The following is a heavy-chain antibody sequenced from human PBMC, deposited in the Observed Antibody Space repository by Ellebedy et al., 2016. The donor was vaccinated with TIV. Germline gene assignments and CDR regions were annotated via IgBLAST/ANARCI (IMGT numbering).Heavy chain of an antibody. J-gene: IGHJ4*02. CDR2: ISWDSGNT. D-gene: IGHD6-13*01. CDR3: AKGPGAAIGKGYLDD. Sequence: PGGSLRLSCAASGFTFGDYAMHWVCQVPGKGLEWVSLISWDSGNTYYVDSVKGRFTISRENSKNSLYLHMNSLRVEDTALYYCAKGPGAAIGKGYLDDWGQGTLVTVSS. V-gene: IGHV3-43D*03. CDR1: GFTFGDYA.